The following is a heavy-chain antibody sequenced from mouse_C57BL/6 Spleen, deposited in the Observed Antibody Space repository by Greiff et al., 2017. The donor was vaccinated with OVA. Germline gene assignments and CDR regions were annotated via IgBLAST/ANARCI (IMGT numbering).Heavy chain of an antibody. CDR3: AIYDGYYVFAY. V-gene: IGHV3-1*01. D-gene: IGHD2-3*01. CDR2: ISYSGST. Sequence: EVQLQESGPGMVKPSQSLSLTCTVTGYSITSGYDWHWIRHFPGNKLEWMGYISYSGSTNYNPSLKSRISITHDTSKNHFFLKLNSVTTEDTATYYCAIYDGYYVFAYWGQGTLVTVSA. J-gene: IGHJ3*01. CDR1: GYSITSGYD.